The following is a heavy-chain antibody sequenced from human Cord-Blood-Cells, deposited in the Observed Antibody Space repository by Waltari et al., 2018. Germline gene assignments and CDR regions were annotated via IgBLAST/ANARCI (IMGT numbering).Heavy chain of an antibody. Sequence: QVQLQESGPGLVKPSGTLSLTCAVSGGSLSSSNWWSWVRQPPGKGLEWIGEIYHSGSTNYNPSLKSRVTISVDKSKNQFSLKLSSVTAADTAVYYCASQKYSSSWNDAFDIWGQGTMVTVSS. D-gene: IGHD6-6*01. CDR2: IYHSGST. J-gene: IGHJ3*02. CDR1: GGSLSSSNW. CDR3: ASQKYSSSWNDAFDI. V-gene: IGHV4-4*02.